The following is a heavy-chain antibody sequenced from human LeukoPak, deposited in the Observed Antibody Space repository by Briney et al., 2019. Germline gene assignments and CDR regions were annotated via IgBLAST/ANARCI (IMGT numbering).Heavy chain of an antibody. J-gene: IGHJ4*02. Sequence: ASVKVSCKASGYTFTSYGISWVRQAPGQGLEWMGWISAYNGNTNYAQKLQGRVTMTTDTSTSTAYMELRSLRSDDTAVYYSARGLLSSSWSPFDYWGQGTLVTVSS. CDR1: GYTFTSYG. V-gene: IGHV1-18*01. CDR3: ARGLLSSSWSPFDY. CDR2: ISAYNGNT. D-gene: IGHD6-13*01.